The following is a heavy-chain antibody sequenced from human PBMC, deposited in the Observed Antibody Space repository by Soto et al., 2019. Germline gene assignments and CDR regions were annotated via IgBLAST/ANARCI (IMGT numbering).Heavy chain of an antibody. J-gene: IGHJ6*03. V-gene: IGHV3-23*01. Sequence: GGSLRLSCAASEFTFSNYAMIWVRQAPGKGLEWVSAISGSGVTTYYADSVKGRFTISRDNSKNTLYLQMSSLRVEDTAVYYCAKGGMVRGITCMDVWGKGTTVTVSS. CDR3: AKGGMVRGITCMDV. CDR2: ISGSGVTT. D-gene: IGHD3-10*01. CDR1: EFTFSNYA.